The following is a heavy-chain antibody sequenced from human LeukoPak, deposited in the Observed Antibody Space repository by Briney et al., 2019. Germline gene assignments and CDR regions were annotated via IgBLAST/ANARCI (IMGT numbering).Heavy chain of an antibody. D-gene: IGHD3-10*01. V-gene: IGHV4-39*07. CDR2: IYYSGST. CDR3: AREKGLLWFGELSPN. Sequence: SETLSLTCTVSGGSISSSSYYWGWIRQPPGKGPEWIGSIYYSGSTYYNPSLKSRVTISVDTSKNQFSLKLSSVTAADTAVYYCAREKGLLWFGELSPNWGQGTLVTVSS. CDR1: GGSISSSSYY. J-gene: IGHJ4*02.